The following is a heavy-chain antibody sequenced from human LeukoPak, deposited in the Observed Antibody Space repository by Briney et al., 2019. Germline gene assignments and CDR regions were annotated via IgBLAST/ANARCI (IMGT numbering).Heavy chain of an antibody. J-gene: IGHJ4*02. CDR2: ISDRVST. V-gene: IGHV3-23*01. CDR1: GFILSSCA. D-gene: IGHD2-2*01. CDR3: RKGGGSTSIYEY. Sequence: GGSLRLSCAASGFILSSCAMSWVRQAPGKVLEWVSFISDRVSTYYAECVMGRFPMSRDNSNNTSYLEMNSLQVDDTAGYYFRKGGGSTSIYEYWGEGTLVTVSS.